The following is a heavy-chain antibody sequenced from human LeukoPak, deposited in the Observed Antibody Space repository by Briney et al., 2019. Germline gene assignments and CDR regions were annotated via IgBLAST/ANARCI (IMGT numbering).Heavy chain of an antibody. CDR2: IIPILGTA. Sequence: SVKVSCKASGGTSSSYAISWVRQAPGQGLEWMGRIIPILGTANYAQKFQGRVTITADKSTSTAYMELSSLRSEDTAVYYCARAPTKYSSSWYSFDYWGQGTLVTVSS. CDR1: GGTSSSYA. V-gene: IGHV1-69*04. D-gene: IGHD6-13*01. J-gene: IGHJ4*02. CDR3: ARAPTKYSSSWYSFDY.